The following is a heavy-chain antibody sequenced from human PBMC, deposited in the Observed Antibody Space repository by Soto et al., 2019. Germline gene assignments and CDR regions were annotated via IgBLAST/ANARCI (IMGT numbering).Heavy chain of an antibody. CDR1: GGSFSGYY. CDR2: INHSGST. V-gene: IGHV4-34*01. J-gene: IGHJ3*02. Sequence: PSETLSLTCAVYGGSFSGYYWSWIRQPPGKGLEWIGEINHSGSTNYNPSLKSRVTISVDTSKNQFSLKLSSVTAADTAVYYCARAVTTVTTDGANAFDIWGQGTMVTV. D-gene: IGHD4-17*01. CDR3: ARAVTTVTTDGANAFDI.